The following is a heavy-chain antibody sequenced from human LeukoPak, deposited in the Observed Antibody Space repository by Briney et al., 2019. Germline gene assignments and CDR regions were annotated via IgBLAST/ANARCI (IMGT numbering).Heavy chain of an antibody. CDR2: ISSNGGST. J-gene: IGHJ4*02. V-gene: IGHV3-64*01. CDR1: GFTFGSYA. CDR3: ARVLRLSWRDGPLSCPDY. D-gene: IGHD5-24*01. Sequence: GGSLRLSCAASGFTFGSYAMHWVRQAPGKGLEYVSAISSNGGSTYYANSVKGRFTISRDNSKNTLYLQMGSLRAEDMAVYYCARVLRLSWRDGPLSCPDYWGQGTLVTVSS.